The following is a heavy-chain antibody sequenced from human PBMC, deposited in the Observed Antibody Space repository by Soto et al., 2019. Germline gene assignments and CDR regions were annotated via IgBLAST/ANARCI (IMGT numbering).Heavy chain of an antibody. V-gene: IGHV4-59*01. Sequence: SETLSLTCTVSGGSISSYYWSWIRQPPGKGLEWIGYIYYSGSTNYNPSLKSRVTISVDTSKNQFSLKLSSVTAADTGVYYCARVTVVVVAATPLRPDYYYYMDVWGKGTTVTVSS. CDR3: ARVTVVVVAATPLRPDYYYYMDV. D-gene: IGHD2-15*01. J-gene: IGHJ6*03. CDR1: GGSISSYY. CDR2: IYYSGST.